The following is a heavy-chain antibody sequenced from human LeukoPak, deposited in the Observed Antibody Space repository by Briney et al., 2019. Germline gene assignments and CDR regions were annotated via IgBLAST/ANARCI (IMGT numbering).Heavy chain of an antibody. D-gene: IGHD3-10*01. CDR3: ARDEGGVGITMVRGVIYEGQSNYYYMDV. J-gene: IGHJ6*03. CDR2: ISSSSSYI. Sequence: PGGSLRLSCAASGFTFSSYGMHWVRQAPGKGLEWVSSISSSSSYIYYADSVKGRFTISRDNAKNSLYLQMNSLRAEDTAAYYCARDEGGVGITMVRGVIYEGQSNYYYMDVWGKGTTVTVSS. CDR1: GFTFSSYG. V-gene: IGHV3-21*01.